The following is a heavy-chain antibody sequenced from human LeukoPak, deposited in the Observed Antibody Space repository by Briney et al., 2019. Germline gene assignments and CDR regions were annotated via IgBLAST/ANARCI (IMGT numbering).Heavy chain of an antibody. D-gene: IGHD3-10*01. CDR3: AREMFRGVIGY. J-gene: IGHJ4*02. Sequence: SGTLSLTCAVSGGSISSSNWWSWVRQPPGKGLEWIGEIYHSGSTNYNPSLKSRVTISVDKSNNQFSLKVRYVTAADTAVYYCAREMFRGVIGYWGQGTLVTVSS. CDR1: GGSISSSNW. CDR2: IYHSGST. V-gene: IGHV4-4*02.